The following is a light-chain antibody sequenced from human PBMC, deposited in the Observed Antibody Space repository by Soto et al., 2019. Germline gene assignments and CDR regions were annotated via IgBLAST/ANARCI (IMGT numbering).Light chain of an antibody. CDR1: HDITSF. Sequence: DIQMTQSPSSLSASVGDRVTITCQASHDITSFLNWYQHKPGRAPKLLIYDASILEAGVPTRFSGRGSRKYFTFTISSLQAEDVATYYCQHCDYLPRFGAGTTVDFK. V-gene: IGKV1-33*01. J-gene: IGKJ3*01. CDR3: QHCDYLPR. CDR2: DAS.